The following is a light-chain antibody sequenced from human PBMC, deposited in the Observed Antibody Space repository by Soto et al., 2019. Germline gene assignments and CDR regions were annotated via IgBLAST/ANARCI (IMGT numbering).Light chain of an antibody. CDR1: QSVSSY. V-gene: IGKV3-11*01. CDR3: QQCGSSRLWT. CDR2: DAS. Sequence: EIVLTQSPATLSLSPGERATLSCRASQSVSSYLAWYQQKPGQAPRLLIYDASNRATGIPARFSGSGSGTDFTLTISRLEPEDFAVYYCQQCGSSRLWTFGQGTKVDIK. J-gene: IGKJ1*01.